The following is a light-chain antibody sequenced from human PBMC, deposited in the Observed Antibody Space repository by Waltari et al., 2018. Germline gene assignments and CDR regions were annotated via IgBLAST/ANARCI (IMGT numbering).Light chain of an antibody. V-gene: IGLV3-19*01. CDR2: GKD. CDR3: SSRNGRANQVV. J-gene: IGLJ3*02. Sequence: SSELTQDPAVSVALGQTVRFTCQGDSLRTSYASWYQLKPGQAPVLVIYGKDKRPSWSPDRISGYSSGTTSSLTSTGAQAEDEADYYCSSRNGRANQVVFAGGTKVTVL. CDR1: SLRTSY.